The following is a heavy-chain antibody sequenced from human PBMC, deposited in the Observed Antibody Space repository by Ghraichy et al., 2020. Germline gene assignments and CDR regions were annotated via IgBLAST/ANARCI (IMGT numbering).Heavy chain of an antibody. J-gene: IGHJ5*02. CDR2: FDPEDGET. CDR3: ATDRWFGELQGIRYNWFDP. D-gene: IGHD3-10*01. CDR1: GYTLTELS. Sequence: ASVKVSCKVSGYTLTELSMHWVRQAPGKGLEWMGGFDPEDGETIYAQKFQGRVTMTEDTSTDTAYMELSSLRSEDTAVYYCATDRWFGELQGIRYNWFDPWGQGTLVTVSS. V-gene: IGHV1-24*01.